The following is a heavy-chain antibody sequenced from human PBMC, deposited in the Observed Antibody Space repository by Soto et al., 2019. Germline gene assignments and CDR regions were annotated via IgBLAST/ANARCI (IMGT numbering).Heavy chain of an antibody. V-gene: IGHV4-30-4*01. Sequence: QVQLQESGPGLVKPSQTLSLTCTVSGGSISSGDYYWSWIRQPPGKGMEWIGYTYYSGSTYYSPSLKLRVTISVDTSKNQFSLKLSSVTAADTAVYYCARVQAWLRFWDYWGQGTLVIVSS. CDR1: GGSISSGDYY. CDR2: TYYSGST. D-gene: IGHD5-12*01. CDR3: ARVQAWLRFWDY. J-gene: IGHJ4*02.